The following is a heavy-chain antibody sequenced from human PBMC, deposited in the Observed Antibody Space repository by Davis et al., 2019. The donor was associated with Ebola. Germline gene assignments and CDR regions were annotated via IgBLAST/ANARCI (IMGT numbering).Heavy chain of an antibody. D-gene: IGHD6-13*01. J-gene: IGHJ5*02. CDR3: AKSPYSSSWYYWFDP. CDR1: GFTVSSNY. Sequence: GGSLRLSCAASGFTVSSNYMSWVRQAPGKGLEWVSVFYRGGGTYYADSVKGRFNISRDKSKNTLHLQMNSLRVEDTAVYYCAKSPYSSSWYYWFDPWGQGTLVTVSS. CDR2: FYRGGGT. V-gene: IGHV3-66*01.